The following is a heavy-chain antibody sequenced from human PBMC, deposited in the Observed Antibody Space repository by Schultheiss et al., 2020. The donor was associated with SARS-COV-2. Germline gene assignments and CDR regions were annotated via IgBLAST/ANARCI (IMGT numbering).Heavy chain of an antibody. CDR3: GSLLYTSSWPVDY. V-gene: IGHV4-31*03. CDR1: GGSISNGAYY. Sequence: SETLSLTCTVSGGSISNGAYYWSWIRQHPGKGLEWIGYIYYSGSTHYNPSLKSRINISIDTSENQFSLKLRSVTTADTAIYYCGSLLYTSSWPVDYWGQGSLVTVSS. J-gene: IGHJ4*02. D-gene: IGHD6-13*01. CDR2: IYYSGST.